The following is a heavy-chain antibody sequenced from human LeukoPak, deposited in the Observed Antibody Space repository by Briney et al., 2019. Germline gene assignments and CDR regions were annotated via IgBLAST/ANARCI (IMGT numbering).Heavy chain of an antibody. V-gene: IGHV4-59*01. CDR2: IYYSGST. J-gene: IGHJ6*03. CDR1: GVSISSYY. Sequence: SETLSLTCTVSGVSISSYYWSWIRQPPGKGLEWIGYIYYSGSTNYNPSLKSRVTISVDTSKNQFSLKLSSVTAADTAVYYCARLSRYYGSGSYYNVKSPSYYYYMDVWGKGTTVTISS. D-gene: IGHD3-10*01. CDR3: ARLSRYYGSGSYYNVKSPSYYYYMDV.